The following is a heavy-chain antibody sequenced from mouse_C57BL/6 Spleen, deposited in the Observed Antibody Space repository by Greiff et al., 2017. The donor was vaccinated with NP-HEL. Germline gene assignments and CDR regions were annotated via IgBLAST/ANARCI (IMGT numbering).Heavy chain of an antibody. D-gene: IGHD2-4*01. CDR2: INPYNGDT. CDR1: GYSFTGYF. CDR3: ARFDYDDYYAMDY. V-gene: IGHV1-20*01. Sequence: EVQLQQSGPELVKPGDSVKISCKASGYSFTGYFMNWVMQSHGKSLEWIGRINPYNGDTFYNQKFKGKATLTVDKSSSTAHMELRSLTSEDSAVYYCARFDYDDYYAMDYWGQGTSVTVSS. J-gene: IGHJ4*01.